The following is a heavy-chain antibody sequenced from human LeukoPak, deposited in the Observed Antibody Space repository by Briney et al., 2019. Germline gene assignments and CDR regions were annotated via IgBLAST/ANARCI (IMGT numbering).Heavy chain of an antibody. Sequence: GGSLILSCAASGVTVSNNFMSWVRQAPGKGLEWVANMKGDGSEIHYVDSVKGRFTISRDNAKNSLYLQMNYLRAEDTAVYYCARPAYTAAYDLWGQGTMVTVSS. J-gene: IGHJ3*01. CDR1: GVTVSNNF. V-gene: IGHV3-7*01. D-gene: IGHD3-16*01. CDR2: MKGDGSEI. CDR3: ARPAYTAAYDL.